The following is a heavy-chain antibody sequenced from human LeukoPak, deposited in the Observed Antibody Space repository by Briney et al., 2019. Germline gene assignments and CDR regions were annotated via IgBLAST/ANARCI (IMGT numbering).Heavy chain of an antibody. CDR1: GGSFSGYY. Sequence: PSETLSLTCAAYGGSFSGYYWSWIRRPPGKGLEWIGEINHSGSTNYNPSLKSRVTISVDTSKNQFSLKLSSVTAADTAVYYCARLRDYGGNPGFDFWGQGTLVTVSS. V-gene: IGHV4-34*01. J-gene: IGHJ4*02. CDR2: INHSGST. CDR3: ARLRDYGGNPGFDF. D-gene: IGHD4-23*01.